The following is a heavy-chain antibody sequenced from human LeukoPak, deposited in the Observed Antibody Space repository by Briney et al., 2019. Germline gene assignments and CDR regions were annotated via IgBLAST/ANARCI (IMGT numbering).Heavy chain of an antibody. V-gene: IGHV4-59*02. Sequence: PSETLSLTCTVSGASVTDYYWSWLRQSPGKGLEWISYIHHSGNSDYNPSLRSRVTTSLDTSKNQFSLNLISVTAADTAVYYCTRGHWGLQSWSQGTLVTVSA. D-gene: IGHD7-27*01. CDR2: IHHSGNS. J-gene: IGHJ5*02. CDR1: GASVTDYY. CDR3: TRGHWGLQS.